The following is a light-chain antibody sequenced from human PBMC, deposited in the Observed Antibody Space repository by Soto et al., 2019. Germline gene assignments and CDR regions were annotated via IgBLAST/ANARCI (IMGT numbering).Light chain of an antibody. CDR1: QSISSN. CDR3: QHYNELPLT. CDR2: RTS. J-gene: IGKJ4*01. V-gene: IGKV3-15*01. Sequence: EIVMTQSPATLSVSPGERATLSFRASQSISSNLAWYQQKPGQAPRLLMFRTSSRATGFPARFSGSGSGTDFTLTISSLQSEDFAVYYCQHYNELPLTFGGGTKVDI.